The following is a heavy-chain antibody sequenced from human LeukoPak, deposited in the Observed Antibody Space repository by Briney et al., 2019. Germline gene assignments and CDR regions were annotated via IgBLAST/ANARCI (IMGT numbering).Heavy chain of an antibody. V-gene: IGHV3-30*18. CDR3: AENGAMVSHWCFDL. D-gene: IGHD5-18*01. CDR1: GFTFSSYG. Sequence: GGSLRLSCAASGFTFSSYGMHWVRQAPGKGLEWVAVISYDGSNKYYADSVKGRFTISRDNSKNTLYLQMNSLRAEDTAVYYGAENGAMVSHWCFDLWGRGTLVTVSS. J-gene: IGHJ2*01. CDR2: ISYDGSNK.